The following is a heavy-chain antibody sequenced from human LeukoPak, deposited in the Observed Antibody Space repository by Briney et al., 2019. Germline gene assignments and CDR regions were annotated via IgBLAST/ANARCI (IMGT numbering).Heavy chain of an antibody. CDR1: GGSISSSSYY. D-gene: IGHD1-20*01. Sequence: PSETLSLTCTVSGGSISSSSYYWGWIRQPPGKGLEWIGSIYYSGSTYYNPSLKSRVTISVDTFKNQFSLKLSSVTAADTAVYYCARHLSITGTTGFDYWGQGTLVTVSS. V-gene: IGHV4-39*01. CDR3: ARHLSITGTTGFDY. J-gene: IGHJ4*02. CDR2: IYYSGST.